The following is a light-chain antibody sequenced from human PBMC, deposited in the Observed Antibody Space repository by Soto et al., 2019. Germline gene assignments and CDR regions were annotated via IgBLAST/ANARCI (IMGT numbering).Light chain of an antibody. J-gene: IGKJ4*01. V-gene: IGKV1-8*01. CDR2: AAS. Sequence: AIRMTQSPSSFSASTGDRVTITCRASQGISSYLAWYQQKPGKAPKLLIYAASTLQSGVPSRFRGSGSGTDFTLTISSLQSEDFATYYCQQYYSYPPLTFGGGTKVEIK. CDR3: QQYYSYPPLT. CDR1: QGISSY.